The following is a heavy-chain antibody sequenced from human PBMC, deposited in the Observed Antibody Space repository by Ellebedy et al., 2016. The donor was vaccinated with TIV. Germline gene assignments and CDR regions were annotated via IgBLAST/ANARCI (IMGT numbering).Heavy chain of an antibody. CDR1: GYTFTGYY. CDR2: INPDSGDT. Sequence: ASVKVSCKASGYTFTGYYIHWVRQAPGQGLEWMGWINPDSGDTNYAQKFQGRVTMTRDTSIGTAYMELNGLRSDDAAVYYCARDFRQGPTDYWGQGTLVTVSS. CDR3: ARDFRQGPTDY. V-gene: IGHV1-2*02. J-gene: IGHJ4*02.